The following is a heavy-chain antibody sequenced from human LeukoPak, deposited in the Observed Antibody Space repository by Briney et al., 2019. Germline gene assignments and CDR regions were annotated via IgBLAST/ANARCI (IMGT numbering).Heavy chain of an antibody. CDR1: GFTFSTYG. J-gene: IGHJ3*02. D-gene: IGHD1-26*01. CDR3: AKDYAVGATWAAFDI. V-gene: IGHV3-30*18. Sequence: GGSLRLSCAASGFTFSTYGMHWVRQAPGKGLEWVAVISSDGSSKYYGDSVKGRFTISRDNSKNTLYLQMNGLRDDDTAVYSCAKDYAVGATWAAFDIWGQGTMVTASS. CDR2: ISSDGSSK.